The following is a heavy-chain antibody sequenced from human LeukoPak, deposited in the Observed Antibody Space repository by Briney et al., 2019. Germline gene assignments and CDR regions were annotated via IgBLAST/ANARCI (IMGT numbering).Heavy chain of an antibody. V-gene: IGHV3-21*01. CDR2: ISSSSSYI. Sequence: KPGGSLRLSCAASGFTFSSYSMNWVRQAPGKGLEWVSSISSSSSYIYYADSVKGRFTISRDNAKNSLYLQMNSLRAEDTAVYYCARDQEFGVVTFIDYWGQGTLVTVSS. CDR3: ARDQEFGVVTFIDY. J-gene: IGHJ4*02. CDR1: GFTFSSYS. D-gene: IGHD3-3*01.